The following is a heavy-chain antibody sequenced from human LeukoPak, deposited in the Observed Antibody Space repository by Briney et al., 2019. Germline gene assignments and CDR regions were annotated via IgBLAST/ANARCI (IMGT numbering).Heavy chain of an antibody. CDR3: TGGNGPGDY. V-gene: IGHV1-2*02. Sequence: ASVKVSCKASGYTFTSYGISWVRQAPGQGLEWMGWINPNSGGTNYAQKFQGRVTMTRDTSISTAYMELSRLRSDDTAVYYCTGGNGPGDYWGQGTLVTVSS. CDR2: INPNSGGT. D-gene: IGHD4-23*01. CDR1: GYTFTSYG. J-gene: IGHJ4*02.